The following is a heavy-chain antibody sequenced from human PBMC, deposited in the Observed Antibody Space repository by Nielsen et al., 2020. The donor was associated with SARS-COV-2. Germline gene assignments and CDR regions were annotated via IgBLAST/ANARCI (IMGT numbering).Heavy chain of an antibody. CDR3: ARSRQGSERTYGMDV. V-gene: IGHV3-30*04. D-gene: IGHD3-10*01. CDR1: GFAFSTYT. Sequence: GESLKISCAASGFAFSTYTMHWVRQAPGRGLEWVAVISDDANKKLYADSVKGRFTISRDNSKNTLYLQMNSLRAEDTAVYYCARSRQGSERTYGMDVWGQGTTVTVSS. CDR2: ISDDANKK. J-gene: IGHJ6*02.